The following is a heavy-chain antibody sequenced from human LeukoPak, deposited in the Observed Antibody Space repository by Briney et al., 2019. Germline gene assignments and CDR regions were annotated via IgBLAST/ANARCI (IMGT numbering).Heavy chain of an antibody. V-gene: IGHV3-11*04. CDR2: ISGTGTTI. D-gene: IGHD3-22*01. J-gene: IGHJ4*02. CDR1: GLTFSDYY. Sequence: GGSLRLSCAASGLTFSDYYMTWIRQAPGKGLEWVSSISGTGTTIYSADSVRGRFTVSRDNARNSLFLHMNSLRAEDTAVYYCAVQITMIVAVPYFDYWGQGTLVTVS. CDR3: AVQITMIVAVPYFDY.